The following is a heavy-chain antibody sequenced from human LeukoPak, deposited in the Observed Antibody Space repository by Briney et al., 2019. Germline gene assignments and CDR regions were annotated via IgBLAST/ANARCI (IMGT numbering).Heavy chain of an antibody. CDR3: ASRYCSSTSCYTLSAFDI. CDR1: GGTFSSYT. Sequence: SVKVSCKASGGTFSSYTISWVRQAPGQGLEWMGRIIAILGIANYAQKFQGRVTITADKSTSTAYMELSSLRSEDTAVYYCASRYCSSTSCYTLSAFDIWGQGTMVTVSS. V-gene: IGHV1-69*02. J-gene: IGHJ3*02. CDR2: IIAILGIA. D-gene: IGHD2-2*02.